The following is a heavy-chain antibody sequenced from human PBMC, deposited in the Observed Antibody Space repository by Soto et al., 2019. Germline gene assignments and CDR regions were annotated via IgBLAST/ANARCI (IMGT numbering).Heavy chain of an antibody. CDR2: ISGRGRGT. D-gene: IGHD1-1*01. J-gene: IGHJ4*02. Sequence: GGSLRLSCAASGFTFSDYAMSWVRQAPGKGLVWVSTISGRGRGTYYADSVKGRFSISRDNSKNTLYLQMNTLRADDTAVYYCAKEPTNSNGCPSLVDYWGQGTLVTVSS. CDR1: GFTFSDYA. CDR3: AKEPTNSNGCPSLVDY. V-gene: IGHV3-23*01.